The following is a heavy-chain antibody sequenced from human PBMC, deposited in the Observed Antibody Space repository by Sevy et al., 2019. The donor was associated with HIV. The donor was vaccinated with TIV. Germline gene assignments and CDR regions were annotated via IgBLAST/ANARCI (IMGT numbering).Heavy chain of an antibody. CDR1: GFTFSSYA. CDR3: ASGGYYDSSALGAFDI. J-gene: IGHJ3*02. Sequence: GGSLRLSCAASGFTFSSYAMSWVRQAPGKGLEWVSAISGSGGSTYYADSVKGRFTISRDNSKNTLYLQMNSPRAEDTAVYYCASGGYYDSSALGAFDIWGQGTMVTVSS. V-gene: IGHV3-23*01. CDR2: ISGSGGST. D-gene: IGHD3-22*01.